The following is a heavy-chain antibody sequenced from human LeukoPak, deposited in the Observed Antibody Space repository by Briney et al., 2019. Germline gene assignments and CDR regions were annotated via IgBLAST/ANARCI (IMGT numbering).Heavy chain of an antibody. CDR3: ARYRGPPKTAAGTRNYYSYYMDV. Sequence: KPSETLSLTCTVSGGSISSSSYYWGWIRQPPGKGLEWIGSIYYNGSTYYNPSLKSRVTISVDTSKNQFSLKLSSVTAADTAVYYCARYRGPPKTAAGTRNYYSYYMDVWGKGTTVTVSS. CDR1: GGSISSSSYY. CDR2: IYYNGST. J-gene: IGHJ6*03. V-gene: IGHV4-39*01. D-gene: IGHD6-13*01.